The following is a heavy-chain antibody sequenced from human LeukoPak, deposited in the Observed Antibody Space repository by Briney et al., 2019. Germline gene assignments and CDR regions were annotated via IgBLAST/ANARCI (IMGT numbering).Heavy chain of an antibody. J-gene: IGHJ6*03. CDR2: ISAYNGNT. D-gene: IGHD2-2*01. Sequence: ASVKVSCKASGYTFTSYGISWVRQAPGQGLEWMGWISAYNGNTNYAQKLQGRVTMTTDTSTSTAYMELRSLRSDDTAVYYCARALSSTGYYYYYYMDVWGKGTTVTISS. V-gene: IGHV1-18*01. CDR1: GYTFTSYG. CDR3: ARALSSTGYYYYYYMDV.